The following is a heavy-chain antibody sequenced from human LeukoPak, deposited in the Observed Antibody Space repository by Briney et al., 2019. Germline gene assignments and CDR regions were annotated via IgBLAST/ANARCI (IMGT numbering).Heavy chain of an antibody. V-gene: IGHV4-59*01. J-gene: IGHJ5*02. D-gene: IGHD4-11*01. CDR3: ARVCPHDYGNVGWFDP. CDR2: IYYSGST. Sequence: SETLSLTCTVSGGSISSYYWSWIWQPPGKGLEWIGYIYYSGSTNYNPSPKSRVTISVDTSKNQFSLKLSSVTAADTAVYYCARVCPHDYGNVGWFDPWGQGTLVTVSS. CDR1: GGSISSYY.